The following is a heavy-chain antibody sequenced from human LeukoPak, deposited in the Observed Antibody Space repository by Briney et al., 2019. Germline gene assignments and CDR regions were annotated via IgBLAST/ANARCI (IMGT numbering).Heavy chain of an antibody. D-gene: IGHD6-6*01. V-gene: IGHV3-23*01. Sequence: GGSLRLSCAASGFTFSSYAMSWVRQAPGEGLEWVSAISGSGGSTYYADSVKGRFTISRDNSKNTLYLQMNSLRAEDTAVYYCARDWAGSSTDNGYFDFWGRGTLVTVSS. CDR1: GFTFSSYA. CDR2: ISGSGGST. CDR3: ARDWAGSSTDNGYFDF. J-gene: IGHJ2*01.